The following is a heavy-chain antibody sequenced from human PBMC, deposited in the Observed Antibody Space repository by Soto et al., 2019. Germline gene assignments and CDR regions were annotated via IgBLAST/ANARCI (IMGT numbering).Heavy chain of an antibody. J-gene: IGHJ6*02. CDR1: GFTFSSYG. D-gene: IGHD2-15*01. CDR3: AKDSGRYLYYYYYGMDV. V-gene: IGHV3-30*18. CDR2: ISYDGSNK. Sequence: QVQLVESRGGVVQPGRALRLSCAASGFTFSSYGMHWFRQAPGKGPEWVAVISYDGSNKYYADSVKGRFTIARDNFMNTLYLQLNSLGAEATAVYYWAKDSGRYLYYYYYGMDVWGQRTTVTVSS.